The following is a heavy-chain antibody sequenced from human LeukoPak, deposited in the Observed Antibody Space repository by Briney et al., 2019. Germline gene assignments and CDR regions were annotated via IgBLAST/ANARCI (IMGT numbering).Heavy chain of an antibody. CDR3: ARDSSGWYHWFDH. CDR1: GGSISSSSYY. CDR2: FLYSGTT. D-gene: IGHD6-19*01. J-gene: IGHJ5*02. V-gene: IGHV4-39*07. Sequence: SETLSLTCTVSGGSISGGSISSSSYYWGWIRQSPGKGLEWIGSFLYSGTTYYNPSLKSRVTISVDTSKSQFSLKLTSVTAADTAVYYCARDSSGWYHWFDHWGQGTQVTVSS.